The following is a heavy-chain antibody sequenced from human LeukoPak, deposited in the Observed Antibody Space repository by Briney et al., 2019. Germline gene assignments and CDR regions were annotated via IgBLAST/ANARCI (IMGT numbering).Heavy chain of an antibody. J-gene: IGHJ4*02. CDR1: GFTFSSYE. CDR3: AKGKADSGLPFFDY. Sequence: PGGSLRLSCAVSGFTFSSYEMNWVRQAPGKGLEWVSYISSSGSTIYYADSVKGRFTISRDNAKNSLYLQMNSLRVEDTAVYYCAKGKADSGLPFFDYWGQGTLVTVSS. CDR2: ISSSGSTI. V-gene: IGHV3-48*03. D-gene: IGHD5/OR15-5a*01.